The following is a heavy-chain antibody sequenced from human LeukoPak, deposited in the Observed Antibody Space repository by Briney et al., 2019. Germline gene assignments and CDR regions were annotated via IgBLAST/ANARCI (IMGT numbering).Heavy chain of an antibody. J-gene: IGHJ6*03. CDR1: GFTFSSYG. Sequence: GGSLRLSCAASGFTFSSYGMHWVRQAPGKGLEWVAVISYDGSNKYYADSVKGRFTISRDNSKNTLYLQMNSLRAEDTAVYYCAKDREELFGELSYYMDVWGKGTTVTVSS. CDR2: ISYDGSNK. D-gene: IGHD3-10*01. CDR3: AKDREELFGELSYYMDV. V-gene: IGHV3-30*18.